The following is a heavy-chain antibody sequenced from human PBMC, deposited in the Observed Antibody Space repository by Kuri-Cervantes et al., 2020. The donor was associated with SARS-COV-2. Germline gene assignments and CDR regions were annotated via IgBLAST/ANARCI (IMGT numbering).Heavy chain of an antibody. Sequence: GSLRLSCAVSGYSISSGYYWGWIRQPPGKGLEWIGSIYHSGSTYYNPSLKSRVTISVDTSKNQFSLKLSSVTAADTAVYYCARLGPYYGSGSYYQDAFDIWGQGTMVTVSS. J-gene: IGHJ3*02. CDR1: GYSISSGYY. CDR3: ARLGPYYGSGSYYQDAFDI. V-gene: IGHV4-38-2*01. D-gene: IGHD3-10*01. CDR2: IYHSGST.